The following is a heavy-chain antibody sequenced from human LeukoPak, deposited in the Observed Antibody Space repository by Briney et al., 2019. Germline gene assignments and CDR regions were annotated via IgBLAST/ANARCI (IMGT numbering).Heavy chain of an antibody. CDR3: AKALSSSFTGSSWEY. Sequence: PGGSLRLSCAASGFTFDDYAVHWIRQAPGKGLEWVSGINWNGGKIGYADSVKGRFTISRDSAKSSLYLQMNTLRAEDMAFYYCAKALSSSFTGSSWEYWGQGTLVTVSS. V-gene: IGHV3-9*03. J-gene: IGHJ4*02. CDR2: INWNGGKI. D-gene: IGHD6-6*01. CDR1: GFTFDDYA.